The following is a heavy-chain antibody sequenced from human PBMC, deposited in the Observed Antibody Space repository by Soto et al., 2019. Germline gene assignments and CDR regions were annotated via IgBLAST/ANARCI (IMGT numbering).Heavy chain of an antibody. V-gene: IGHV4-34*01. J-gene: IGHJ6*02. Sequence: LSLTCAVYGGSFSGYYWSWIRQPPGKGLEWIGEINHSGSTNYNPSLKSRVTISVDTSKNQFSLKLSSVTAADTAVYYCASLGYYDSSGYNHYYYYGMDVWGQGTTVTVSS. CDR3: ASLGYYDSSGYNHYYYYGMDV. D-gene: IGHD3-22*01. CDR1: GGSFSGYY. CDR2: INHSGST.